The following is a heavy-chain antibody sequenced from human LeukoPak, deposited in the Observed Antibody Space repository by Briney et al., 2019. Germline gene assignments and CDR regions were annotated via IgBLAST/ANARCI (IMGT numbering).Heavy chain of an antibody. CDR1: GGSISTYY. J-gene: IGHJ5*02. CDR3: ATAPEYNWFDP. Sequence: SETLSLTCTISGGSISTYYWSRIRQSPGKGLEWIGYIYYTGSTKYTPSLQSRVTISIDTSKNQFSLKMRSVSAADTAVYYCATAPEYNWFDPWGQGTLVTVSP. CDR2: IYYTGST. V-gene: IGHV4-59*01. D-gene: IGHD1-14*01.